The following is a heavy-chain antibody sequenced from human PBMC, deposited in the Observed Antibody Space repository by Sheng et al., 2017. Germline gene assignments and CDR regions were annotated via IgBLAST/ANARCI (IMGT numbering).Heavy chain of an antibody. D-gene: IGHD3-10*01. CDR2: IIPIFGTV. CDR3: ARGGSGRFSLDHYDYNFMDV. J-gene: IGHJ6*03. Sequence: QVQLVQSGAELKKPGSSVKVSCKASGGTISNYAISWVRQAAGQGLEWMGGIIPIFGTVNYAQKFQGRVTITTDESTSIAYMELTSLRSEDTAVYYCARGGSGRFSLDHYDYNFMDVWAKDHGHRLL. V-gene: IGHV1-69*05. CDR1: GGTISNYA.